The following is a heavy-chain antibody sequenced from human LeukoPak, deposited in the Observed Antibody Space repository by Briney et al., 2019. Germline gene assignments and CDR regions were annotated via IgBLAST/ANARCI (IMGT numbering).Heavy chain of an antibody. J-gene: IGHJ4*02. CDR1: GFIFNSYA. V-gene: IGHV3-64*01. CDR2: ISTTGETT. D-gene: IGHD3-3*01. CDR3: ARARNFWSGYPVFFDS. Sequence: GGSLRLSCAASGFIFNSYAMTWVRQSPGKGLQYVSAISTTGETTYYENPLQDRFTVSRDNSKNTLYLQMGSLRPEDTAVYFCARARNFWSGYPVFFDSWGRGILVTVSS.